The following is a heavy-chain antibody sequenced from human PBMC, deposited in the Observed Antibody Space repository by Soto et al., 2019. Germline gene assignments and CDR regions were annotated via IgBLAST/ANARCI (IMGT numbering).Heavy chain of an antibody. Sequence: SVKVSCKASGYIFTSYYIHWVRQAPGQGLEWMGGIIPIYGRAKFAQRFQGRVTITADESTSTAYMELSSLRSEDTAVYYCARAATVTNAWDYWGQGTLVTVSS. CDR1: GYIFTSYY. J-gene: IGHJ4*02. CDR3: ARAATVTNAWDY. V-gene: IGHV1-69*13. CDR2: IIPIYGRA. D-gene: IGHD4-17*01.